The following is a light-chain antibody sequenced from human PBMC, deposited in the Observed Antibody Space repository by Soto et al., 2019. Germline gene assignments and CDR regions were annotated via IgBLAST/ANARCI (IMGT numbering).Light chain of an antibody. V-gene: IGLV2-8*01. CDR1: SSDVGGYNY. Sequence: SALTQPPSASGSPGESVTISCTGTSSDVGGYNYVSWYQQHPGKAPKLMIYEVSKRPSGVPDRFSGSKSGNTASLTVSGLQAEDEADYYCSPYAGSNNYVFGTGPKVTVL. J-gene: IGLJ1*01. CDR3: SPYAGSNNYV. CDR2: EVS.